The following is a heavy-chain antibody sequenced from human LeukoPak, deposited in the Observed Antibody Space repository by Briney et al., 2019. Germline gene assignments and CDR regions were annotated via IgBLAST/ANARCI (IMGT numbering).Heavy chain of an antibody. CDR2: ISWDGGST. V-gene: IGHV3-43*01. J-gene: IGHJ4*02. CDR3: AKGVGELGISFDY. D-gene: IGHD1-26*01. Sequence: QTGGSLRLSCAASGFTFDDYGMSWVRQAPGKGLEWVSLISWDGGSTYYADSVKGRFTISRDNSKNSLYLQMNSLRTEDTALYYCAKGVGELGISFDYWGQGTLVTVSS. CDR1: GFTFDDYG.